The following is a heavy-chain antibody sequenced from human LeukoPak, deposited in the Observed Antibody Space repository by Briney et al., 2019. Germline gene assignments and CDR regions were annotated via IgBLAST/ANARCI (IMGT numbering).Heavy chain of an antibody. Sequence: PGESLKISWKGSGYSFTIYWIGWVRQMPGKGLEWMGIIYPGDSDTRYSPSFQGQVTISADKSISTAYLQWSRLKASDTAMYYCARGYCSSASCHPSSNYWGQGTLVTVSS. J-gene: IGHJ4*02. CDR1: GYSFTIYW. D-gene: IGHD2-2*01. CDR3: ARGYCSSASCHPSSNY. CDR2: IYPGDSDT. V-gene: IGHV5-51*01.